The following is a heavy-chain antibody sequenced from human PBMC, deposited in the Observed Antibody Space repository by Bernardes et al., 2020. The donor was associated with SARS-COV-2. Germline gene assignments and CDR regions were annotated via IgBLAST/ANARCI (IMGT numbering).Heavy chain of an antibody. D-gene: IGHD3-10*01. J-gene: IGHJ1*01. CDR2: IDSDGSST. CDR1: GFTFSRYW. Sequence: GGSLRLSCADSGFTFSRYWMHWVRKAPGKGLVWVSRIDSDGSSTTYADAVKGRFTMSRDNAKNTLYLQMNSLTAEDTAVYYCTREHSDISASYSGSGDFQRWGQGTLVTVSS. V-gene: IGHV3-74*01. CDR3: TREHSDISASYSGSGDFQR.